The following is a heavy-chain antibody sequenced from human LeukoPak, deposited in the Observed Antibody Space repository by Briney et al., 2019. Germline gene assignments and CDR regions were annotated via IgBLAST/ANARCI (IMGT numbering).Heavy chain of an antibody. Sequence: SVKVSCKASGGTFSSYAISWVRQAPGQGLEWMGRIIPILGIANYAQKFQGRVTITADKSTSTAYMELSSLRSDDTAVYYCARTDQYCSSTSCYSDYWGQGTLVTVSS. CDR2: IIPILGIA. CDR3: ARTDQYCSSTSCYSDY. CDR1: GGTFSSYA. V-gene: IGHV1-69*04. J-gene: IGHJ4*02. D-gene: IGHD2-2*01.